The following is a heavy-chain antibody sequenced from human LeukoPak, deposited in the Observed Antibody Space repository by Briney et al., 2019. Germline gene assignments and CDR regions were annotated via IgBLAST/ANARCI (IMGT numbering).Heavy chain of an antibody. Sequence: SETLSRTCTVSGYSISSVYYWAWIRQPPGKGLEWIGSIYHSGSTYNGTSLTSRVTMSVETSKKQFSLKLTSVTAADTAVYYCARLGYGNRVSCYGWFDPWGQGTLVTVSS. CDR1: GYSISSVYY. D-gene: IGHD2-2*01. V-gene: IGHV4-38-2*02. CDR2: IYHSGST. CDR3: ARLGYGNRVSCYGWFDP. J-gene: IGHJ5*02.